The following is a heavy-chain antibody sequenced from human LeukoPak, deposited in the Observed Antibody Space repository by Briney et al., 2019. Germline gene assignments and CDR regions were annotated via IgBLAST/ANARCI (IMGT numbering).Heavy chain of an antibody. J-gene: IGHJ6*03. CDR2: IRYDESKI. Sequence: GGSLRLSCAASGFTFSTYGMHWVRQAPGKGLEWMAFIRYDESKIYYADSVKGRFTISRDNSKNTLYLQMNSLRAEDTAVYYCAKGVVITSPHYHMDVWGKGTTVTVSS. CDR3: AKGVVITSPHYHMDV. V-gene: IGHV3-30*02. CDR1: GFTFSTYG. D-gene: IGHD3-16*01.